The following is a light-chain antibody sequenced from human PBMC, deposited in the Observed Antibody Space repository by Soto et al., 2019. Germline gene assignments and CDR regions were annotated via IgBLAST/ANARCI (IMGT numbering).Light chain of an antibody. J-gene: IGKJ2*03. CDR1: QRISTS. CDR2: AAT. CDR3: QQSYDTFYS. Sequence: DIQLTQSPSSLSASVGDRVTIACRASQRISTSLNWNQQKPGKAPKLMIYAATTLQSGVPSRFSGSGSGAEFTLTISSLQPVDSATYYCQQSYDTFYSFGQGTRVEIK. V-gene: IGKV1-39*01.